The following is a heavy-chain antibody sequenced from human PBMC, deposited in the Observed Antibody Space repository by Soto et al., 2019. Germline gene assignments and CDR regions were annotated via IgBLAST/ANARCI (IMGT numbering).Heavy chain of an antibody. CDR2: ISYDGSNK. CDR3: APRGGIAAAGTTGRDAFDI. D-gene: IGHD6-13*01. Sequence: PGGSLRLSCAASGLTFSSYGMHWVRQAPGKGLEWVAVISYDGSNKYYADSVKGRFTISRDNSKNTLYLQMNSLRAEDTAVYYCAPRGGIAAAGTTGRDAFDIWGQGTMVTVS. CDR1: GLTFSSYG. V-gene: IGHV3-30*03. J-gene: IGHJ3*02.